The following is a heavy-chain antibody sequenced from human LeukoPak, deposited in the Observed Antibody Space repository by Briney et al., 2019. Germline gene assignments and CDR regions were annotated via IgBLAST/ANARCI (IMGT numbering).Heavy chain of an antibody. J-gene: IGHJ4*02. D-gene: IGHD2-15*01. CDR1: GFTFSSYA. V-gene: IGHV3-23*01. CDR3: AKQKGVSWYSEEDY. Sequence: GGSLRLSCAASGFTFSSYAISWVRQAPGKGLEWVSGISGSTGSTYYVDSVKGRFTISRDNSKNTLYLQMNSLRAEDTAVYYCAKQKGVSWYSEEDYWGQGTLVTISS. CDR2: ISGSTGST.